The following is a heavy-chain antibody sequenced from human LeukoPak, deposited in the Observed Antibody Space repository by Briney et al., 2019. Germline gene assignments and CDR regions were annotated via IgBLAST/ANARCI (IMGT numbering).Heavy chain of an antibody. D-gene: IGHD3-10*01. CDR2: IEQDGSEK. CDR3: ARLRQLVTMVRGVTYYFDY. V-gene: IGHV3-7*03. J-gene: IGHJ4*02. Sequence: GGSLRLSCAASGFTFSSYWMCWVRQAPGKGLEWVANIEQDGSEKYYVDSVKGRFTISRDNAKNSLYLQVNSLRAEDTAVYYCARLRQLVTMVRGVTYYFDYWGQGTLVTVSS. CDR1: GFTFSSYW.